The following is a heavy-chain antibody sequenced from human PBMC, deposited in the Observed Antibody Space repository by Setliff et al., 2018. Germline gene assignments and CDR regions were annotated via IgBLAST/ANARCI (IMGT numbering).Heavy chain of an antibody. J-gene: IGHJ3*02. CDR1: GYTFTSYG. Sequence: ASVKVSCKASGYTFTSYGISWVRQAPGQGLEWMGWISASNGQTRYTEELQGRVTMTTDTSTSTAYMELRTLRSDDTAVYYCAISTLSICSGGSCPNAFDIWGQGTMVTVSS. V-gene: IGHV1-18*01. CDR3: AISTLSICSGGSCPNAFDI. D-gene: IGHD2-15*01. CDR2: ISASNGQT.